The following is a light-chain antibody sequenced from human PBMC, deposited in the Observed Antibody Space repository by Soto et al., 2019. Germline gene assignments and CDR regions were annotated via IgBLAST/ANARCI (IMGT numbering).Light chain of an antibody. CDR2: GAS. CDR3: QQYNNWPPL. V-gene: IGKV3-15*01. J-gene: IGKJ4*01. Sequence: EVVMTQSPATLSVSPGERVTLSCRASQSVRSNLAWYQQKPGQSPRLLIYGASTRATGIPARFSGSGSGTEFTLTISSLQSEDFAVYYCQQYNNWPPLFGGGTKVDI. CDR1: QSVRSN.